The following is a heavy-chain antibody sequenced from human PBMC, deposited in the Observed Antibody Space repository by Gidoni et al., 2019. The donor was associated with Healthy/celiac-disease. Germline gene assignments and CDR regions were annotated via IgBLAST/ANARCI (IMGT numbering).Heavy chain of an antibody. CDR1: GGSISSGGYS. CDR3: ARSRKGIAAAPLDY. Sequence: QLQLQESGSGLVKPSQTLSLTCAVSGGSISSGGYSWSWIRQPPGKGLEWIGYIYHSGSTYSNPSLKRRVTISVDRSKNQFALRLISVTAADTAVYYCARSRKGIAAAPLDYWGQGTLVTVSS. V-gene: IGHV4-30-2*01. J-gene: IGHJ4*02. CDR2: IYHSGST. D-gene: IGHD6-13*01.